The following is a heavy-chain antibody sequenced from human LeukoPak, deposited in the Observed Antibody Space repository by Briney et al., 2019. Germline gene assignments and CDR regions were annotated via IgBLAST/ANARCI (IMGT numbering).Heavy chain of an antibody. J-gene: IGHJ4*02. CDR1: GYTFTGYY. V-gene: IGHV1-2*02. Sequence: GASVKVSCKASGYTFTGYYMHWVRQAPGQGLEWMGWINPNSGGTNYAQEFKGRVTMTRDTSISTAYMELSRLRSDDTDVYYCARASQLRFLEWLFDYWGQGTLVTVSS. CDR2: INPNSGGT. CDR3: ARASQLRFLEWLFDY. D-gene: IGHD3-3*01.